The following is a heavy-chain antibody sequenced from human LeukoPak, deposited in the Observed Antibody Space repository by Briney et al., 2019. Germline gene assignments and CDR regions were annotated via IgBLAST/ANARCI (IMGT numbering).Heavy chain of an antibody. V-gene: IGHV3-30*01. CDR2: ISYGGDNK. D-gene: IGHD3-3*01. Sequence: GGSLRLSCAASGFTFSSYAMHWVRQAPGKGLEWVAAISYGGDNKYYADSVKGRFTISRDNSKNTLYLQMNSLRAEDTAVYYCARDFEAHDLRPIGYWGQGTLVTVSP. CDR3: ARDFEAHDLRPIGY. CDR1: GFTFSSYA. J-gene: IGHJ4*02.